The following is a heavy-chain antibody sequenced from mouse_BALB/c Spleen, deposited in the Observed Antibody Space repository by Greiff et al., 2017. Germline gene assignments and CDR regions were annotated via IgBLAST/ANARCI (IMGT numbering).Heavy chain of an antibody. D-gene: IGHD2-2*01. CDR1: GFSLTGYG. CDR3: ARVGYDGYYFDY. Sequence: QVQLQQSGPGLVAPSQSLSITCTVSGFSLTGYGVNWVRQPPGKGLEWLGMIWGDGSTDYNSALKSRLSISKDNSKSQVFLKMNSLQTDDTARYYCARVGYDGYYFDYWGQGTTLTVSS. CDR2: IWGDGST. V-gene: IGHV2-6-7*01. J-gene: IGHJ2*01.